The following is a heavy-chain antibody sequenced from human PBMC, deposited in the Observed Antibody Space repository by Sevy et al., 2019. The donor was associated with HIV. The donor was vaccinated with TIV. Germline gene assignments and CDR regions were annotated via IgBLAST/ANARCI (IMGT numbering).Heavy chain of an antibody. V-gene: IGHV4-31*03. CDR2: IYYSGST. Sequence: SETLSLTCTVSGGSISSGGYYWSWIRQHPGKGLEWIGYIYYSGSTYYNPSLKSRVTISVDTSKNQFSLKLSSVTAADTAVYYSARAQGIAAAGRRDWFDPWGQGTLVTVSS. CDR3: ARAQGIAAAGRRDWFDP. D-gene: IGHD6-13*01. J-gene: IGHJ5*02. CDR1: GGSISSGGYY.